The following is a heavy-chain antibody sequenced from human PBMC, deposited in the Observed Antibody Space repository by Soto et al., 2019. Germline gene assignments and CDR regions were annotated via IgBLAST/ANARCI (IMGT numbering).Heavy chain of an antibody. CDR3: AREESWGSAADY. Sequence: GGSLRLSCAASGFTFTSYAMHWVRQAPGKGLEWVANIKQDGSEKYYVDSVKGRFTISRDNAKNSLYLQMNSLRAEDTAVYYCAREESWGSAADYWGQGTMVTVSS. D-gene: IGHD3-16*01. J-gene: IGHJ4*02. CDR1: GFTFTSYA. V-gene: IGHV3-7*03. CDR2: IKQDGSEK.